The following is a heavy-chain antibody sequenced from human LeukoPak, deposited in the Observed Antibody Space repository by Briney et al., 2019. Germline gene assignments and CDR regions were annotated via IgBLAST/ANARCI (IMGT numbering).Heavy chain of an antibody. CDR1: GYSFTTYW. CDR2: IYPGESQI. J-gene: IGHJ4*02. D-gene: IGHD2-2*01. Sequence: PGGSLKISCKTSGYSFTTYWIGWVRQLPGKGLEWMGFIYPGESQIRYSPSFQGQVTISADKSISTAYLQWSSLKASDTAMYYCARHFSVDSTSSHFGYWGQGTWVTVSS. CDR3: ARHFSVDSTSSHFGY. V-gene: IGHV5-51*01.